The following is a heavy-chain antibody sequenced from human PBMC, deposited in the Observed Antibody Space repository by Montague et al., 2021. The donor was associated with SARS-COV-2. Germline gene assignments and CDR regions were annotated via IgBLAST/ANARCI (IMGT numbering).Heavy chain of an antibody. J-gene: IGHJ6*02. CDR3: ARDQNYGMDV. Sequence: SRRLSFSASGFTFSTYGMYWVRQPPEKGLEWVSEIHGRGDGTYYADSVEGRFTISRDNSKNTLYLQMNSLRGEDTAVYYCARDQNYGMDVWGQGTTVIVSS. CDR2: IHGRGDGT. V-gene: IGHV3-23*01. CDR1: GFTFSTYG.